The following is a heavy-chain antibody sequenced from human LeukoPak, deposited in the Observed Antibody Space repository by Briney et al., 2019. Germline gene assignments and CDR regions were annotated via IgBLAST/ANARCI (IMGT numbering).Heavy chain of an antibody. CDR3: ARHYYDSSGLAYYFDY. CDR2: VRYSGKT. CDR1: GGSISSSSSY. D-gene: IGHD3-22*01. Sequence: SETLSLTCTVSGGSISSSSSYWGWIRQPPGKGLEWIGSVRYSGKTYYNPSLKSRVTMSLDTSKNQFSLRLTFVTAAGTAVYSCARHYYDSSGLAYYFDYWGQGTLVTVSS. V-gene: IGHV4-39*01. J-gene: IGHJ4*02.